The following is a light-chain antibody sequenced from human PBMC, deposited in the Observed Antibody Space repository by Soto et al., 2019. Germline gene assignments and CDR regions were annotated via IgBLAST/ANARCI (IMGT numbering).Light chain of an antibody. CDR3: QQRHMWPIT. CDR2: DAS. J-gene: IGKJ5*01. CDR1: QSINTN. Sequence: TQYPATLSVTPWEFATLSSRASQSINTNLAWYQQKPGQAPRLLIYDASTRATGIPARISGSGSGTEFTLTISSLEPEDSAVYYCQQRHMWPITFGQGTRLEI. V-gene: IGKV3-11*01.